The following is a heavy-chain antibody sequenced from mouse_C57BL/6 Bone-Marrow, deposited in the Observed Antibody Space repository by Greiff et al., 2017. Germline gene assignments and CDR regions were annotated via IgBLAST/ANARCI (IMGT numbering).Heavy chain of an antibody. D-gene: IGHD6-1*01. Sequence: QVQLQQPGAELVKPGASVKMSCKASGYTFTSYWITWVKQRPGQGLEWIGDIYPGSGSTNYNEKFKRKATLTVDTSASTAYMQRSSLTSEDSAVYYCAIAGWDFEVWGTGAAVTVSS. CDR2: IYPGSGST. CDR1: GYTFTSYW. CDR3: AIAGWDFEV. J-gene: IGHJ1*03. V-gene: IGHV1-55*01.